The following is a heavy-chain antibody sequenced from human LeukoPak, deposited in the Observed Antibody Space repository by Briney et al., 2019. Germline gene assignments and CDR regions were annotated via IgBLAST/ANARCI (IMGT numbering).Heavy chain of an antibody. V-gene: IGHV3-21*01. CDR2: ISSSSSYI. CDR1: GFTFSSYS. Sequence: KTGGSLRLSCAAPGFTFSSYSMNWVRQAPGKGLEWVSSISSSSSYIYYADSVKGRFTISRDNAKNSLYLQMNSLRAEDTAVYYCARQRIVGATTPFDYWGQGTLVTVSS. J-gene: IGHJ4*02. D-gene: IGHD1-26*01. CDR3: ARQRIVGATTPFDY.